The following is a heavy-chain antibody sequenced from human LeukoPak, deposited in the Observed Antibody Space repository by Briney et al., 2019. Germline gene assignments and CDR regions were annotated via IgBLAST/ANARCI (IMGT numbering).Heavy chain of an antibody. Sequence: SETLSLTCTVSGGSISSSSYYWGWIRQPPGKGLEWIGSIYYSGSTYYNPSLKSRVTISVDTSKNQFSLKLSSVTAADTAVYYCASTYDSSGYYYAGDAFDIWGQGTMVTVSS. CDR3: ASTYDSSGYYYAGDAFDI. CDR2: IYYSGST. D-gene: IGHD3-22*01. V-gene: IGHV4-39*07. CDR1: GGSISSSSYY. J-gene: IGHJ3*02.